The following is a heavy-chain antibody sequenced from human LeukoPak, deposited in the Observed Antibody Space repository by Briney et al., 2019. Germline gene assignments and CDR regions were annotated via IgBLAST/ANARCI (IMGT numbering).Heavy chain of an antibody. Sequence: GGSLRLSCAASGFTFSDYYMSWIRQAPGKGLERVSYISSSGSTIYYADSVKGRFTISRDNAKNSLYLQMNSLRAEDTAVYYCARERLLEWLLVFDPWGQGTLVTVSS. D-gene: IGHD3-3*01. CDR2: ISSSGSTI. CDR3: ARERLLEWLLVFDP. J-gene: IGHJ5*02. V-gene: IGHV3-11*04. CDR1: GFTFSDYY.